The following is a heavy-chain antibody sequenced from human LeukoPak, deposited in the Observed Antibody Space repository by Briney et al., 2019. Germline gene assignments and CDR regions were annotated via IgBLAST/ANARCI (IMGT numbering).Heavy chain of an antibody. CDR2: IYHSGST. J-gene: IGHJ5*02. CDR1: GGSISSYY. Sequence: PSETLSLTCTVSGGSISSYYWSWIRQPPGKGLEWIGEIYHSGSTNYNPSLKSRVTISVDMSKNQFSLKLSSVTAADTAVYYCARETTVTGFDPWGQGTLVTVSS. V-gene: IGHV4-59*12. D-gene: IGHD4-17*01. CDR3: ARETTVTGFDP.